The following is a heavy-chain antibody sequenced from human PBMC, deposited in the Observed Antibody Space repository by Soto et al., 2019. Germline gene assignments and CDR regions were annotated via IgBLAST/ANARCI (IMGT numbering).Heavy chain of an antibody. CDR1: GYTFTSYG. CDR3: ARDNYDIDMDV. Sequence: GASVKVSCKASGYTFTSYGISWVRQAPGQGLEWMGWISAYNGNTNYAQKLQGRVTMTTDTSTSTAYKELRSLISDDTAVYYCARDNYDIDMDVWGKGTTVTVSS. J-gene: IGHJ6*03. D-gene: IGHD3-9*01. V-gene: IGHV1-18*01. CDR2: ISAYNGNT.